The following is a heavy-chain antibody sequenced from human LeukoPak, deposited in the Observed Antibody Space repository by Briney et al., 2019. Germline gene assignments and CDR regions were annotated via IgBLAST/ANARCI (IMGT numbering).Heavy chain of an antibody. CDR2: ISGSGGST. V-gene: IGHV3-23*01. D-gene: IGHD3-10*01. J-gene: IGHJ4*02. Sequence: GSLRLSCAASGFTFSSYAMSWVRQAPGKGLEWVSAISGSGGSTYYADSVKGRFTISRDNTKNSLFLQLNSLRAEDTAVYYCVRDRGWYHFDLWGQGTLVTVSS. CDR3: VRDRGWYHFDL. CDR1: GFTFSSYA.